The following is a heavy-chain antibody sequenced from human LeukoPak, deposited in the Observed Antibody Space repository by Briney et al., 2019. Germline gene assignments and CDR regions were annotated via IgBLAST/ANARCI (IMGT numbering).Heavy chain of an antibody. CDR3: ARVPTVDFWRRAHFDY. CDR2: INTNTGNP. J-gene: IGHJ4*02. CDR1: GYTFTSYA. D-gene: IGHD3-3*01. Sequence: GASVKVSCKASGYTFTSYAMNWVRQAPGQGLEWMGWINTNTGNPTYAQGFTGRFVFSLDTSVSTAYLQISSLKAEDTAVYYCARVPTVDFWRRAHFDYRGQGTLVTVSS. V-gene: IGHV7-4-1*02.